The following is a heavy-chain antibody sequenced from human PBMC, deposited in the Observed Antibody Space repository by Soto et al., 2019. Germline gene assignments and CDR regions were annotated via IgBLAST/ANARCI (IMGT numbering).Heavy chain of an antibody. Sequence: EVQLVESGGGLVQPGGSLRLSCAASGFSFSNYGMHWVRQAPGKGLEYVSAISSNGGTTYYANSVKGRFTISRDNCRNTLYLQMGRLRTEDMAVYEGASGAFDTWGQGTRVTVSS. CDR2: ISSNGGTT. V-gene: IGHV3-64*01. CDR1: GFSFSNYG. J-gene: IGHJ3*02. CDR3: ASGAFDT.